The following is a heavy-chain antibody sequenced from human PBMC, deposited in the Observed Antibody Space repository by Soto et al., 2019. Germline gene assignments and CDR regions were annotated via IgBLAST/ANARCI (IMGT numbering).Heavy chain of an antibody. D-gene: IGHD1-26*01. CDR1: GGSISSGDYY. CDR3: ARNSGHPWQVGY. J-gene: IGHJ4*02. V-gene: IGHV4-30-4*01. CDR2: IYYSGST. Sequence: PSETLSLTCTVSGGSISSGDYYWSWIRQPPGKGLEWIGYIYYSGSTYYNPSLKSRVTISVDTSKNQFSLKLSSVTAADTAVYYCARNSGHPWQVGYWGQGTLVTVSS.